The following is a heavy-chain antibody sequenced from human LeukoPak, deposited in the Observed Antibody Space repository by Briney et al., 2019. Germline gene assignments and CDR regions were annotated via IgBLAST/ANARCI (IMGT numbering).Heavy chain of an antibody. V-gene: IGHV4-39*07. J-gene: IGHJ4*02. CDR3: TTGAYSSSSPHRY. CDR2: MYYSGNS. Sequence: SETLSLTCTVSGDFISSSNCYWGWIRQSPGKGLEWIGSMYYSGNSYNNPSLKSRVTISADTSKNQISLRLTSLTAADTAVYYCTTGAYSSSSPHRYWGQGTLVTVSS. D-gene: IGHD6-6*01. CDR1: GDFISSSNCY.